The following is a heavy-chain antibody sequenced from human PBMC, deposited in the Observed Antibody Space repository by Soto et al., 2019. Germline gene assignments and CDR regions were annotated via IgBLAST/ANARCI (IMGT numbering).Heavy chain of an antibody. D-gene: IGHD3-3*01. V-gene: IGHV4-59*08. CDR2: IYYSGST. Sequence: PSETLSLTCTVSGGSISSYYWSWIRQPPGKGLEWFGYIYYSGSTNYNPSLKSRVTISVDTSKNQFSLKLSSVTAADTAVYYCARLHLGDDFWSGSAPLSYFDYWGQGTLVTVSS. CDR1: GGSISSYY. J-gene: IGHJ4*02. CDR3: ARLHLGDDFWSGSAPLSYFDY.